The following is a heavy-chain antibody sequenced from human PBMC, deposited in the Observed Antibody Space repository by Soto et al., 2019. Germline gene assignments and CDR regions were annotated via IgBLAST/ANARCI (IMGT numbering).Heavy chain of an antibody. V-gene: IGHV3-21*04. Sequence: EVPLVESGGGLVKPGGSLRLSCAASGFTFSSYSMNWVRQAPGKGLEWVSSISSSSSYIYYAVSVKGRFTITRDNAKKSLYLQMNCLRAEDTAVYYCARGAADPNWGQGTLVTVSS. CDR2: ISSSSSYI. CDR3: ARGAADPN. J-gene: IGHJ4*02. D-gene: IGHD6-13*01. CDR1: GFTFSSYS.